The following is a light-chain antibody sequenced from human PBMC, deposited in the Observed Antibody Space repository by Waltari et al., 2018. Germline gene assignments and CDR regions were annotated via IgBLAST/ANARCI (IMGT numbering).Light chain of an antibody. CDR3: QHLNT. CDR1: QAINNY. J-gene: IGKJ4*01. CDR2: AVS. Sequence: DIQLTQSPPFMSASVGHGVTITCRASQAINNYLAWYQQKPGKAPALLISAVSTLRGVVTSRFSGSGSGTEFSLTIRSLQPEDFATYFCQHLNTFGGGTKVEIK. V-gene: IGKV1-9*01.